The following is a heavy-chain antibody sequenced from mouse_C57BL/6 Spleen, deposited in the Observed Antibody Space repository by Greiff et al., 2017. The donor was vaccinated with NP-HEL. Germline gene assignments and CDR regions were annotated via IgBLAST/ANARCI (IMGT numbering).Heavy chain of an antibody. V-gene: IGHV1-18*01. CDR1: GYTFTDYN. J-gene: IGHJ1*03. CDR2: INPNNGGT. CDR3: ARVYYGSSYDWYFDV. D-gene: IGHD1-1*01. Sequence: VQLQQSGPELVKPGASVKIPCKASGYTFTDYNMDWVKQSHGKSLEWIGDINPNNGGTIYNQKFKGKATLTVDKSSSTAYMELRSLTSEDTAFYYCARVYYGSSYDWYFDVWGTGTTVTVSS.